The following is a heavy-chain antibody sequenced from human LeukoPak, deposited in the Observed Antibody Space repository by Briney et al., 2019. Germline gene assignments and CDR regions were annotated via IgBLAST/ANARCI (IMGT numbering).Heavy chain of an antibody. J-gene: IGHJ2*01. CDR1: GYTFTSYY. Sequence: GASVKVSCKASGYTFTSYYMHWVRQAPGQGLEWMGIINPSGGSTSYAQKFQGRVTMTRDTSTSTVYMELSSLRSEDTAVYYCARGRGVVVPAAAGDFDLWGRGTLVTVSS. CDR3: ARGRGVVVPAAAGDFDL. V-gene: IGHV1-46*01. D-gene: IGHD2-2*01. CDR2: INPSGGST.